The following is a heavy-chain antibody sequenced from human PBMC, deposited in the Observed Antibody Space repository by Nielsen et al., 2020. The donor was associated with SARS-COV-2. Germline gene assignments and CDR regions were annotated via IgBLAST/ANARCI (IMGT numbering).Heavy chain of an antibody. CDR2: ISSSSSYI. Sequence: GGSLRLSCAASGFTFDDYAMHWVRQAPGKGLEWVSSISSSSSYIYYADSVKGRFTISRDNAKNSLYLQMNSLRAEDTAVYYCARDVEVEAVAGTYYYGMDVWGQGTTVTVSS. D-gene: IGHD6-19*01. J-gene: IGHJ6*02. V-gene: IGHV3-21*01. CDR1: GFTFDDYA. CDR3: ARDVEVEAVAGTYYYGMDV.